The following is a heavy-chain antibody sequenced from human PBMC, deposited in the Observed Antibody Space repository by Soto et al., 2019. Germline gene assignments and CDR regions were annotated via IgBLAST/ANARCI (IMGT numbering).Heavy chain of an antibody. J-gene: IGHJ5*02. CDR2: IYPGDSDT. CDR3: ARHRYYDILTGYYNNWFDP. V-gene: IGHV5-51*01. D-gene: IGHD3-9*01. CDR1: GYSFTSYW. Sequence: GESLKISCKGSGYSFTSYWIGWVRQMPGKGLEWMGIIYPGDSDTRYSPSFQGQVTISADKSISTAYLQWSSLKASDTAMYYCARHRYYDILTGYYNNWFDPWGQGTLVTVSS.